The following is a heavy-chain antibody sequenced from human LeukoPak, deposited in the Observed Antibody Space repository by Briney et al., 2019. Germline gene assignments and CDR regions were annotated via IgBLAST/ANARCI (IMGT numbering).Heavy chain of an antibody. Sequence: ASVMLSCKASGYSFTGYYLHWVRQAPGQGLEWMGWINPKSGDTNYAEKFQDRVTLTRDTSISTAYMELTNLRSDDKAVYYCGRPNGDYYNWFDPWGQGTLVTVSS. D-gene: IGHD4-17*01. CDR2: INPKSGDT. J-gene: IGHJ5*02. CDR3: GRPNGDYYNWFDP. CDR1: GYSFTGYY. V-gene: IGHV1-2*02.